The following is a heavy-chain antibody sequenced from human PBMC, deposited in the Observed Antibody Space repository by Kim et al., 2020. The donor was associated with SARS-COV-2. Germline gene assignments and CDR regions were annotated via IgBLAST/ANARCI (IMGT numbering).Heavy chain of an antibody. V-gene: IGHV3-13*01. D-gene: IGHD3-16*01. J-gene: IGHJ3*02. CDR1: GFTFSSYD. CDR3: ARGQRLFGAFDI. Sequence: GGSLRLSCAASGFTFSSYDMHWVRQATGKGLEWVSAIGTAGDTYYPGSVKGRFTISRENAKNSLYLQMNSLRAGDTAVYYCARGQRLFGAFDIWGQGTMVTVSS. CDR2: IGTAGDT.